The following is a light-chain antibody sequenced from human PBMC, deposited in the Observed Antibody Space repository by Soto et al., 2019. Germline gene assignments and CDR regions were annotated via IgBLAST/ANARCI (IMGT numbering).Light chain of an antibody. Sequence: SYELTQPPSVSVAPGQTARITCGGNNIGSKSVHWYQQKPGQAPVLVVYDDGDRPSGIPERFSGSKSGTTATLTNSRVEAGDEADYYCQVWDSSSDHYVFGTGTKVTVL. CDR2: DDG. J-gene: IGLJ1*01. CDR1: NIGSKS. V-gene: IGLV3-21*02. CDR3: QVWDSSSDHYV.